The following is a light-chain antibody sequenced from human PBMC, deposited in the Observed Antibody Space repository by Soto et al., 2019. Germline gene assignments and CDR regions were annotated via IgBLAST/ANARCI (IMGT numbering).Light chain of an antibody. CDR3: QHYGSSSWT. Sequence: EIVLTQSPGTLSLSPGERATLSCRASQSVISSSLAWYQQKPGQAPRLLIYGTSSRATGIPDRFSGSGSGTDFTLTISRLEPEDFAVYYCQHYGSSSWTFGQGTKVEIK. CDR2: GTS. V-gene: IGKV3-20*01. CDR1: QSVISSS. J-gene: IGKJ1*01.